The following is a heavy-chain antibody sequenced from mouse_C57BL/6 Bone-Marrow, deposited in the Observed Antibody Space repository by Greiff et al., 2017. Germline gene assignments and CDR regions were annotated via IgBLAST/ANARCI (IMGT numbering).Heavy chain of an antibody. CDR1: GYAFSSSW. CDR3: ARGNTTGWFAY. V-gene: IGHV1-82*01. CDR2: IYPGDGDT. D-gene: IGHD1-1*01. Sequence: QVQLKESGPELVKPGASVKISCKASGYAFSSSWMNWVKQRPGKGLEWIGRIYPGDGDTNYNGKFKGKATLTADKSSSTAYMQLSSLTSEDSAVYFCARGNTTGWFAYWGQGTLVTVSA. J-gene: IGHJ3*01.